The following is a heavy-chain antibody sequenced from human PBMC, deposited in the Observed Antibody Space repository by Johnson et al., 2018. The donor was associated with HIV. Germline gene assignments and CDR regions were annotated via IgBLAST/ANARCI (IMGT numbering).Heavy chain of an antibody. J-gene: IGHJ3*02. Sequence: EVQLVESGGGVVQPGRSMRLSCAASGFTFDDYAMHWVRQVPGKGLEWISGISWNSGSIGYADSVKGRFTISRDNSKNTLYLQMHSLRAEDTAFYYCARLPSGYSRDAFDIWGQGTMVTVSS. CDR2: ISWNSGSI. V-gene: IGHV3-9*01. D-gene: IGHD5-18*01. CDR1: GFTFDDYA. CDR3: ARLPSGYSRDAFDI.